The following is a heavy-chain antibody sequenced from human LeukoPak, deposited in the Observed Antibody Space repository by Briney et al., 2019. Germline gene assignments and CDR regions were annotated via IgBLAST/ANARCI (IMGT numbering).Heavy chain of an antibody. J-gene: IGHJ4*02. CDR2: IYYSGST. Sequence: KPSETLSLTCTVSGGSISSYYWSWIRQPPGKGLEWIGYIYYSGSTNYNPSLKSRVTISVDTSKNQFSLELSSVTAADTAVYYCARERGGWGDSSGPMFDYWGQGTLVTVSS. CDR3: ARERGGWGDSSGPMFDY. CDR1: GGSISSYY. V-gene: IGHV4-59*01. D-gene: IGHD3-22*01.